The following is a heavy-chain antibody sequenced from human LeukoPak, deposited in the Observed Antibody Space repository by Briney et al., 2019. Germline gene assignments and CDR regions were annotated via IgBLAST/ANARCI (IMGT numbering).Heavy chain of an antibody. CDR2: ISSSSSYR. Sequence: GGSLRLFCAASGFTFSSHSMNCVRKAPGKGLEWVSSISSSSSYRCYADAVKVRVTISRDNAKDSLYLQMNSLRAEDTAVYYCARVRYGAGPYYGMDVWGQGTTVTVSS. J-gene: IGHJ6*02. CDR1: GFTFSSHS. CDR3: ARVRYGAGPYYGMDV. V-gene: IGHV3-21*01. D-gene: IGHD3-10*01.